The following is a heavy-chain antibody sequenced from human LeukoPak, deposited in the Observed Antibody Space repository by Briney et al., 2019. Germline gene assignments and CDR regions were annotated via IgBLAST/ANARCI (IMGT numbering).Heavy chain of an antibody. J-gene: IGHJ4*02. V-gene: IGHV3-23*01. CDR2: ISGSGGNT. CDR1: GFTFSSYA. Sequence: GGSLRLSCAASGFTFSSYAMSWVRQAPGKGLEWVSAISGSGGNTYYADSVKGRFTISRDNSKNTLYLQMNSLRAEDTAVYYCAKVYVWNEYYFDYWGQGTLVTVSS. D-gene: IGHD1-1*01. CDR3: AKVYVWNEYYFDY.